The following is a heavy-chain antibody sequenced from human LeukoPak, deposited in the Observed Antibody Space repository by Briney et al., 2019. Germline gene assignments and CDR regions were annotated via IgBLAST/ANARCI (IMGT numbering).Heavy chain of an antibody. CDR1: GFTFSSYW. D-gene: IGHD2-2*01. V-gene: IGHV3-7*01. CDR2: IRQDGSEK. Sequence: GGSLRLSCAASGFTFSSYWMRWVRQAPGKGLGWVANIRQDGSEKYYVDSVKGQFTISRDNAKNSLYLQMTSLRAEDTAVYYCARENRSTSCCFDYWGQGTLVTVSS. CDR3: ARENRSTSCCFDY. J-gene: IGHJ4*02.